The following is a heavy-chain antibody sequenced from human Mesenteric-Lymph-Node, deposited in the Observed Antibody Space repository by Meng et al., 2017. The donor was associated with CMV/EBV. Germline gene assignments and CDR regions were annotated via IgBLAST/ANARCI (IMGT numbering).Heavy chain of an antibody. J-gene: IGHJ3*02. V-gene: IGHV3-33*01. D-gene: IGHD2-15*01. CDR1: GFTFSSHG. CDR2: VWYDGSKK. Sequence: GGSLRLSCAASGFTFSSHGMHWVRQAPGKGLEWVAVVWYDGSKKYYADSVKGRFIISRDNSKNTLYLQMNSLRVEDTAIYYSARYIGALHAFDIWGQGTVVTVSS. CDR3: ARYIGALHAFDI.